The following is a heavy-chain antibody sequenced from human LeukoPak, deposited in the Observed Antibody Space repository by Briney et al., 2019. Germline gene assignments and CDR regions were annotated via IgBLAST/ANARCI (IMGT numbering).Heavy chain of an antibody. CDR1: GGSISSGDYY. CDR2: IYYSGST. CDR3: AREGAGRVRYSGYDSGGPIDY. V-gene: IGHV4-31*03. Sequence: SQTLSLTCTVSGGSISSGDYYWSWIRQPPGKGLEWIGYIYYSGSTYYNPSLKSRVTISVDTSKNQFSLKLSSVTAADTAVYYCAREGAGRVRYSGYDSGGPIDYWGQGTLVTVSS. D-gene: IGHD5-12*01. J-gene: IGHJ4*02.